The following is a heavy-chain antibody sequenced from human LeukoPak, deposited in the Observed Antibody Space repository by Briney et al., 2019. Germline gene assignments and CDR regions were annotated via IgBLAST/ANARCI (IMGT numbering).Heavy chain of an antibody. CDR1: GGSLSGYY. Sequence: SETLSLTCAVYGGSLSGYYWSWISQPPGKGMEWIGEINHSGSTNYNTSFKSRVPISVDTSKNQFTLKLRSVTAADTAVYYCARGRRFSYGPGSSGMDVWGQPTTVTVSS. CDR3: ARGRRFSYGPGSSGMDV. D-gene: IGHD3-10*01. J-gene: IGHJ6*02. V-gene: IGHV4-34*01. CDR2: INHSGST.